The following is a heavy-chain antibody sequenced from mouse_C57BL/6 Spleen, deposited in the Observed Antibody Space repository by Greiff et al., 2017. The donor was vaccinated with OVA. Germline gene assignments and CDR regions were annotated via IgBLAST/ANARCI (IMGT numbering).Heavy chain of an antibody. CDR2: IDPEDGDT. CDR3: TTPYGSSYRDWYFDV. J-gene: IGHJ1*03. V-gene: IGHV14-1*01. CDR1: GFNIKDYY. Sequence: VHVKQSGAELVRPGASVKLSCTASGFNIKDYYMHWVKQRPEQGLEWIGRIDPEDGDTEYAPKFQGKATMTADTSSNTAYLQLSSLTSEDTAVYYCTTPYGSSYRDWYFDVWGTGTTVTVSS. D-gene: IGHD1-1*01.